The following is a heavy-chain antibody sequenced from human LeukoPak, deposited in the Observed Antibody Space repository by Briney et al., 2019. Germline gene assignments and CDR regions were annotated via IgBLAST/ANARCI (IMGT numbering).Heavy chain of an antibody. CDR3: ARDSSPDSATTYYDALDT. D-gene: IGHD1-1*01. CDR1: GFSSRRFW. V-gene: IGHV3-7*01. Sequence: GGSLRLSCAGSGFSSRRFWMTWVRQAPGRGLEWVANINGDGDGKRYADSVKDRFTISRDNARSLVFLQIHSLRDEDTALYYCARDSSPDSATTYYDALDTWGQGTMVTVSS. CDR2: INGDGDGK. J-gene: IGHJ3*02.